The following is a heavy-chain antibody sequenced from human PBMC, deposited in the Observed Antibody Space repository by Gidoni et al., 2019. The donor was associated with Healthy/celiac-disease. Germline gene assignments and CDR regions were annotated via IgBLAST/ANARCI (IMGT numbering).Heavy chain of an antibody. Sequence: EVQLLESGGGLVQPGGSLRPACAASGFTFSSYAMSWVRQAPGKGLGWVSASSGSGGSTYYADSVKGRFTISRDNSKNTLYLQMNSLRAEDTAVYYCAKAPSVTGDFDYWGQGTLVTVSS. CDR2: SSGSGGST. CDR1: GFTFSSYA. J-gene: IGHJ4*02. V-gene: IGHV3-23*01. CDR3: AKAPSVTGDFDY. D-gene: IGHD3-16*01.